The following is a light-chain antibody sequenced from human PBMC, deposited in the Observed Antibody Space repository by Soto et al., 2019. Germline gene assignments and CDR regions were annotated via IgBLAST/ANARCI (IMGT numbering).Light chain of an antibody. CDR2: EAS. CDR3: QQSFYAPPT. Sequence: DIQVTQSPSSLSASVGDRVTITCRASQNIRTYLTWYQQKPGKAPKLLIYEASDLQSGVPSRFSGSGSGTDFSLTITSLQPEDFATYYCQQSFYAPPTLGHGTKVDIK. J-gene: IGKJ1*01. V-gene: IGKV1-39*01. CDR1: QNIRTY.